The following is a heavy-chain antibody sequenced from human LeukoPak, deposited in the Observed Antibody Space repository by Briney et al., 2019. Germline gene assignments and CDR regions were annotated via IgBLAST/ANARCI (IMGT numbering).Heavy chain of an antibody. CDR3: ARERVVGASLPY. CDR2: ISAYNGNT. Sequence: ASVKVSCKASGYTFTTYGFSWVRQAPGQGLEWMGWISAYNGNTNYAQKLQGRVTMTTDTSTSTAYMELRSLRSDDTAVYYCARERVVGASLPYWGQGTLVTVSS. V-gene: IGHV1-18*01. J-gene: IGHJ4*02. D-gene: IGHD1-26*01. CDR1: GYTFTTYG.